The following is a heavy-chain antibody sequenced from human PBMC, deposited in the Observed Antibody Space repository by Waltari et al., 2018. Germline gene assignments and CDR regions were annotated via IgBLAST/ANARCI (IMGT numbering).Heavy chain of an antibody. Sequence: QVQLQESGPGLVKPSETLSLTCPVSGGAISSYYWSWIRQPPGKGLEGIGEIDYSGSTHYNPSRKSRVTISVDTSKNQFSLKLSSVTAADTAVYYCARGLGGFDYWCQGTLVTVSS. CDR2: IDYSGST. J-gene: IGHJ4*02. V-gene: IGHV4-59*01. CDR1: GGAISSYY. CDR3: ARGLGGFDY. D-gene: IGHD3-16*01.